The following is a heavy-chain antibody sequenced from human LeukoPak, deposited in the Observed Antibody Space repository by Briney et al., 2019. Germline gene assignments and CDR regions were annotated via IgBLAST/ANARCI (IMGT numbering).Heavy chain of an antibody. D-gene: IGHD5-24*01. J-gene: IGHJ4*02. CDR1: GGSISSYY. Sequence: SETLSLTCTVSGGSISSYYWSWIRQPPGKGLEWIGYIHYSGSTNCDPSLKSRVTISVDTSKNQFSLKLSSVTAADTAVYYCARGRRWLQLGAFDYWGQGTLVTVSS. V-gene: IGHV4-59*12. CDR2: IHYSGST. CDR3: ARGRRWLQLGAFDY.